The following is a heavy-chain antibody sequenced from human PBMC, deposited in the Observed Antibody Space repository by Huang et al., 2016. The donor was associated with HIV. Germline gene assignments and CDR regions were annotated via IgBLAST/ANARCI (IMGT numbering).Heavy chain of an antibody. CDR3: ARAGSGWALDAFDI. CDR1: GYSFTDYD. CDR2: MNPVKGDT. D-gene: IGHD6-19*01. Sequence: QVQLVQSGAEVKKPGASVKVSCTGSGYSFTDYDINWVRQATGQGREGMGWMNPVKGDTGYAQKFQGRVTFSRNTSVNTAYMELSSLRSDDTAVYYCARAGSGWALDAFDIWGQGTVVIVSS. V-gene: IGHV1-8*03. J-gene: IGHJ3*02.